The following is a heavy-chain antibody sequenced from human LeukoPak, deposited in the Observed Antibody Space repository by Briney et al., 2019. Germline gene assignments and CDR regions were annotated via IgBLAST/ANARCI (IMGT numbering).Heavy chain of an antibody. CDR2: MNPNSGNT. Sequence: GASVKVSCKASGYTFTSYDINWVRQATGQGLEWMGWMNPNSGNTGYAQKFQGRVTITRNTSISTAYMELSSLRSEDTAVYYCARGFTMRDAFDIWGQGTMVTVSS. CDR1: GYTFTSYD. CDR3: ARGFTMRDAFDI. V-gene: IGHV1-8*03. J-gene: IGHJ3*02. D-gene: IGHD3-10*01.